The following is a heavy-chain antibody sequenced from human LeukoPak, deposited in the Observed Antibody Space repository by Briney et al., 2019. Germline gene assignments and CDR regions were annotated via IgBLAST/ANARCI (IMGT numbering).Heavy chain of an antibody. CDR3: ARDIPVDSRSSVPKPVWDS. V-gene: IGHV3-7*05. CDR1: GFTFNRYW. J-gene: IGHJ5*02. D-gene: IGHD6-6*01. CDR2: IKPDGSEK. Sequence: GGSLRLSCATSGFTFNRYWMNWVRQAPGKGLEWVANIKPDGSEKHYVDSVKGRFTISRDNPKNSLYLQMNSLRAEDTAVYYCARDIPVDSRSSVPKPVWDSWGQGTLVTVSS.